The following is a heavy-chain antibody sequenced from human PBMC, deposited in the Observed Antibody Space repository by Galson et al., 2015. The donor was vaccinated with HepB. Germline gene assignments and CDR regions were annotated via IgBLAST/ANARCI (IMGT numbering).Heavy chain of an antibody. V-gene: IGHV3-23*01. CDR1: GFAFDTHA. D-gene: IGHD5-18*01. J-gene: IGHJ5*01. Sequence: SLRLSCAASGFAFDTHAMSWVRQAPGGELEWISGISGNGDSTFYADSVKGRFTVSRDNSNNMLYLQMNSLRAEDAGLYFCAKGYGLFDSWGQGILVTVSS. CDR2: ISGNGDST. CDR3: AKGYGLFDS.